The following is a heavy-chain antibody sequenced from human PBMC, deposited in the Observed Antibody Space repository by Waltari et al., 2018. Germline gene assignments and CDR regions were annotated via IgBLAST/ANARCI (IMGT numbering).Heavy chain of an antibody. CDR2: IIPIFGTT. J-gene: IGHJ4*02. CDR1: GGTFSTYA. CDR3: ARGAHYYDSSAYRDY. V-gene: IGHV1-69*13. Sequence: QVQLVQSGAAVKKPGSSVKVSCKASGGTFSTYAISWVRQAPGQGLEWMGRIIPIFGTTNYAQKFQGRVTITADKSTSTAYMELSSLRSEDTAVYYCARGAHYYDSSAYRDYWGQGTLVTVSS. D-gene: IGHD3-22*01.